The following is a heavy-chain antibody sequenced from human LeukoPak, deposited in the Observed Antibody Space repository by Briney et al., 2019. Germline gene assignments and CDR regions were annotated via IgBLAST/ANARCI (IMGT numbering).Heavy chain of an antibody. D-gene: IGHD1-26*01. J-gene: IGHJ4*02. CDR3: ARSATLDY. Sequence: GGSLRLSCAASGFTFSRYGMNWVRQAPGKGLEWVSYISSSGSTIYYADSLRGRFTIHRDNAKNSLYLQMNSLGAQDTAVYYCARSATLDYWGQGTLVTVSS. CDR1: GFTFSRYG. CDR2: ISSSGSTI. V-gene: IGHV3-48*04.